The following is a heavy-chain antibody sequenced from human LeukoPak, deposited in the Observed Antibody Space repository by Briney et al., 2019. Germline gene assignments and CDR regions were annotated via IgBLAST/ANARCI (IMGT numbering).Heavy chain of an antibody. CDR2: ISYDGSNK. Sequence: GGSLRLSCAASGFTFSSYAMRWVRQAPGKGLEWVAVISYDGSNKYYADSVKGRFTISRDNSKNTLYLQMNSLRAEDTAVYYCAVLTYYYDSSFDYWGQGTLVTVSS. V-gene: IGHV3-30*04. D-gene: IGHD3-22*01. J-gene: IGHJ4*02. CDR3: AVLTYYYDSSFDY. CDR1: GFTFSSYA.